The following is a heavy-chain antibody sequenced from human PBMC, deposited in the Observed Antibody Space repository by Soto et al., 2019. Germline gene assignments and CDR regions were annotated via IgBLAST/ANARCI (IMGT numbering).Heavy chain of an antibody. CDR3: AKDPPHFAPNNYDFWSGYFSRDDGIIY. Sequence: GESLRLSYAASGFTSSSYAKSWVRQAPGKKKEWVSAISGSGGSTYYADSVKGRFTISRDNSKNTLYLQMNSLRAEDTAVYYCAKDPPHFAPNNYDFWSGYFSRDDGIIYCGLGT. CDR2: ISGSGGST. D-gene: IGHD3-3*01. CDR1: GFTSSSYA. V-gene: IGHV3-23*01. J-gene: IGHJ4*02.